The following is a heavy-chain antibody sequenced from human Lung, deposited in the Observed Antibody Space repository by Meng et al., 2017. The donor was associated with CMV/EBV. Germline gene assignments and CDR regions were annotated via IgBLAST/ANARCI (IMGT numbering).Heavy chain of an antibody. J-gene: IGHJ4*02. CDR2: INPSGGST. D-gene: IGHD6-13*01. CDR1: GYTFTSYY. CDR3: AGVGPAAGTGFFDY. Sequence: ASVXVSXKASGYTFTSYYMHWVRQAPGQGLEWMGRINPSGGSTSYAQKFRGRVTMTRDTSTSTVYMELSSLRSEDTAVYYCAGVGPAAGTGFFDYWGQGTLVTVSS. V-gene: IGHV1-46*01.